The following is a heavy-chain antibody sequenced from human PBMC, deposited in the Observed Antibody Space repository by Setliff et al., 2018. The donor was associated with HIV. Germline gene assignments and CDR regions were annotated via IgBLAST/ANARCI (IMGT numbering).Heavy chain of an antibody. V-gene: IGHV4-59*01. Sequence: KTSETLSLTCTVSSDSIRFYYWTWIRQPPGKGLEWIGNVYYTGSTNYNPSLKSRITISIDTAKSQFSLNLTSVAPADTAVYYCARDSGVYNYGFAVGSFDYWGQGALVTVSS. CDR3: ARDSGVYNYGFAVGSFDY. CDR1: SDSIRFYY. CDR2: VYYTGST. J-gene: IGHJ4*02. D-gene: IGHD5-18*01.